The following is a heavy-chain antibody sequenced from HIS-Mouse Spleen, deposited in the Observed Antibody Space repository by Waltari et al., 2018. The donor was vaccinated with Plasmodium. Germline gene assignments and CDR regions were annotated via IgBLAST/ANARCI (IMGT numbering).Heavy chain of an antibody. CDR1: GGSIRPYY. J-gene: IGHJ4*02. D-gene: IGHD3-3*01. CDR2: IYYSGST. Sequence: QVQLQESGPGLVKPSETLPLPCTVTGGSIRPYYWSWIRQPPGKGLEWIGYIYYSGSTNYNPSLKSRVTISVDTSKNQFSLKLSSVTAADTAVYYCARGYDFWSGYSPYFDYWGQGTLVTVSS. CDR3: ARGYDFWSGYSPYFDY. V-gene: IGHV4-59*01.